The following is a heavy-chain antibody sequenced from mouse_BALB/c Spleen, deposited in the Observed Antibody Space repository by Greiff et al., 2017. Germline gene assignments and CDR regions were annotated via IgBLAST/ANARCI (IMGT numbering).Heavy chain of an antibody. CDR1: GYTFTDYN. CDR3: ARKRGSYYYAMDY. Sequence: VQLQQSGPELVKPGASVKIPCKASGYTFTDYNMDWVKQSHGKSLEWIGDINPNNGGTIYNQKFKGKATLTVDKSSSTAYMELRSLTSEDTAVYYGARKRGSYYYAMDYWGQGTSVTVSS. J-gene: IGHJ4*01. V-gene: IGHV1-18*01. CDR2: INPNNGGT.